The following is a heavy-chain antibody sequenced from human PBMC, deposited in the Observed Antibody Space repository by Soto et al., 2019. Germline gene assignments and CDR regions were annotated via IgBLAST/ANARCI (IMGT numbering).Heavy chain of an antibody. V-gene: IGHV3-33*01. Sequence: QVQLVESGGGVVQPGRSLRLSCAASGFTFSSYGMHWVRQAPGKGLEWVAVIWYDGSNKYYADSVKGRFTISRDNSKNTLYLQMNRLRAEDTAVYYCARDGVVFGRWEIPSDYWGQGTLVTVSS. CDR3: ARDGVVFGRWEIPSDY. D-gene: IGHD1-26*01. CDR2: IWYDGSNK. J-gene: IGHJ4*02. CDR1: GFTFSSYG.